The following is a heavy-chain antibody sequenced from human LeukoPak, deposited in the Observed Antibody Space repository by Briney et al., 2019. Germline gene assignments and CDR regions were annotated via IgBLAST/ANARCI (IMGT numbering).Heavy chain of an antibody. Sequence: PSETLSLTCTVSGGSISSSSYYWGWIRQPPGKGLEWIGSIYYSGSTYYNPSLKSRVTISVDTSKNQFSLKLSSVTAADTAVYYCASMKITIFGVVTLIDYWGQGTLVTVSS. CDR1: GGSISSSSYY. CDR2: IYYSGST. D-gene: IGHD3-3*01. CDR3: ASMKITIFGVVTLIDY. V-gene: IGHV4-39*07. J-gene: IGHJ4*02.